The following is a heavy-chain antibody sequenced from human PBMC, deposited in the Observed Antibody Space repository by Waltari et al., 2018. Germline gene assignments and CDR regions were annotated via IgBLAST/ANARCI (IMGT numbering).Heavy chain of an antibody. Sequence: QVQLQQWGAGLLKPSETLSLTCAVYGGSFSGYYWSWIRQPPGKGLEWIGEINHSGSTTYNPSLKSRVTISVDTSKNQFSLKLSSVTAADTAVYYCARLRDAATIPYGDYFDYWGQGTLVTVSS. V-gene: IGHV4-34*01. CDR3: ARLRDAATIPYGDYFDY. J-gene: IGHJ4*02. D-gene: IGHD5-12*01. CDR1: GGSFSGYY. CDR2: INHSGST.